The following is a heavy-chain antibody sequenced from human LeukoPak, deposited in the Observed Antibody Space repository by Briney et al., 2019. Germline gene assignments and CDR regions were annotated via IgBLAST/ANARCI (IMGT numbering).Heavy chain of an antibody. CDR3: ARGRITIFGVVNYNWFDP. Sequence: SETLSLTCTGSSGSIGSSSNYWGCIRQAPGRGMEGVGNVDYSGRTFDDPAHKSRVTISVDTSKNQFSLKLSSVTAADTAVYYCARGRITIFGVVNYNWFDPWGQGTLVTVSS. J-gene: IGHJ5*02. V-gene: IGHV4-39*01. D-gene: IGHD3-3*01. CDR1: SGSIGSSSNY. CDR2: VDYSGRT.